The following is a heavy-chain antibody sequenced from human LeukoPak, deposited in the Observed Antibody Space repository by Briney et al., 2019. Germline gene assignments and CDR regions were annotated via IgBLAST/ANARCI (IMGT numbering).Heavy chain of an antibody. D-gene: IGHD6-13*01. CDR1: GFTFSNYY. CDR2: ISSSSSTI. Sequence: GGSLRLSCAASGFTFSNYYMNWVRQAPGKGLEWVSYISSSSSTIYYADSVKGRFTISRDNAKNSLYLQMNSLRAEDTAVYYCARDGAGAAAGTGDAFDIWGQGTMVTVSS. CDR3: ARDGAGAAAGTGDAFDI. V-gene: IGHV3-48*04. J-gene: IGHJ3*02.